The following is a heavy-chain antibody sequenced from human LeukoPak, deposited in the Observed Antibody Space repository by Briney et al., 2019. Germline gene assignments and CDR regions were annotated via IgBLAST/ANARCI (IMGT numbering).Heavy chain of an antibody. CDR3: ARDQGGGTTDYYYYYMDV. D-gene: IGHD2-15*01. CDR1: GGTFSSYA. V-gene: IGHV1-69*06. CDR2: IIPIFGTA. Sequence: GSSVKVSCKASGGTFSSYAISWVRQAPGRGLEWMGGIIPIFGTANYAQKFQGRVTITADKSTSTVYMELSSLRSEDTAVYYCARDQGGGTTDYYYYYMDVWGKGTTVTVSS. J-gene: IGHJ6*03.